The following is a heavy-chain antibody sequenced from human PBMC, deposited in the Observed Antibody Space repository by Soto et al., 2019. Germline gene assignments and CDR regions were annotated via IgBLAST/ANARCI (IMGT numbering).Heavy chain of an antibody. CDR2: MSYDESNK. CDR3: AKDRNYGYYGLGRYFDL. CDR1: GFTFSTYG. V-gene: IGHV3-30*18. Sequence: QVQLVESGGAVVQPGKSLRLSCAASGFTFSTYGMHWVRQAPGKGLEWVAVMSYDESNKYYGDSVKGRFTISRDNSKHTLYLQMDSLRADDTSVYYCAKDRNYGYYGLGRYFDLWGRGTLVTVSS. D-gene: IGHD4-17*01. J-gene: IGHJ2*01.